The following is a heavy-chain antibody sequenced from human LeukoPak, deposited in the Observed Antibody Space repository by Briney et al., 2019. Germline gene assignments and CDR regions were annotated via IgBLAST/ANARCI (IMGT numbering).Heavy chain of an antibody. Sequence: GGSLRLSCAASGFTFSSYWMHWVRQTPGKGLMWVSRIESNGLALYADSVRDRFTVSRDNAKNTVYLQMNSLRAEDTAVYYCARESKGFWSGYSFDYWGQGTLVTVSS. CDR3: ARESKGFWSGYSFDY. CDR2: IESNGLA. D-gene: IGHD3-3*01. CDR1: GFTFSSYW. V-gene: IGHV3-74*01. J-gene: IGHJ4*02.